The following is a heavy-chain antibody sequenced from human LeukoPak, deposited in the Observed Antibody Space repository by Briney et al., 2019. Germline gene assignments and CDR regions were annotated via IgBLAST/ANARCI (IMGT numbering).Heavy chain of an antibody. J-gene: IGHJ4*02. CDR3: ARQGGMVTPSFDY. CDR2: IYYSGST. Sequence: SETLSLTCSVSGYSISSSYYWGWIRQPPGKGLEWIGSIYYSGSTYYNPSLKSRVTISVDTSKNQFSLKLSSVTAADTAVYYCARQGGMVTPSFDYWGQGTLVTVSS. D-gene: IGHD2-21*02. V-gene: IGHV4-39*01. CDR1: GYSISSSYY.